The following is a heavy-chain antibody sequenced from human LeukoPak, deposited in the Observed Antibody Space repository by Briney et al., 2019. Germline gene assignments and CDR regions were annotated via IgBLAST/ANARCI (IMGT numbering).Heavy chain of an antibody. J-gene: IGHJ4*02. V-gene: IGHV7-4-1*02. CDR2: INTNTGNP. D-gene: IGHD6-19*01. CDR3: VCPSPHYSSGSFDY. Sequence: GASVKVSCKASGYTFTSYAMNWVRQAPGQGLEWMGWINTNTGNPTYAQGFTGRFVFSLDTSVSTAYLQISSLKAEDTAAYYCVCPSPHYSSGSFDYWGQGTLVTVSS. CDR1: GYTFTSYA.